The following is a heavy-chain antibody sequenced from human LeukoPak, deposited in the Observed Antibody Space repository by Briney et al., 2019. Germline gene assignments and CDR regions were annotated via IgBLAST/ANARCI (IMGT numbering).Heavy chain of an antibody. CDR1: GFTFSSYG. Sequence: PGGSLRLSCAASGFTFSSYGMHWVHQAPGKGREWVAVISYDGSNKYYADSVKGRFTISRDNSKNTLYLQMNSLRAEDTAVYYCAKELRGYSYGLRNNWFDPWGQGTLVTVSS. CDR2: ISYDGSNK. V-gene: IGHV3-30*18. CDR3: AKELRGYSYGLRNNWFDP. D-gene: IGHD5-18*01. J-gene: IGHJ5*02.